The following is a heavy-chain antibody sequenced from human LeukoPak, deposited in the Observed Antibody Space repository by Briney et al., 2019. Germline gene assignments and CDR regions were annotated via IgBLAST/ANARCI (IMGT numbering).Heavy chain of an antibody. V-gene: IGHV3-7*01. CDR2: IKQDGTEK. CDR3: AKPPGLRRLDP. D-gene: IGHD5-12*01. CDR1: GFTFTTYW. J-gene: IGHJ5*02. Sequence: GESLRLSCAASGFTFTTYWMSWVRQAPGKGLEWVANIKQDGTEKYYVDSVKGRFTISRDNAKNSLYLQMNSLRVEDTAVYYCAKPPGLRRLDPRGQGTLVTVSS.